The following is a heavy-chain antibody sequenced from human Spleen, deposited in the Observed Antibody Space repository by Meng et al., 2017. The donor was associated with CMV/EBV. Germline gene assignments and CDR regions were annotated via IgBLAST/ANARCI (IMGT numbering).Heavy chain of an antibody. V-gene: IGHV3-21*01. Sequence: ETLSLTCAASGFTFRSYSMHWVRQAPGKGLEWVSSISTSSNYIYYADSVKGRFTISRDNAKTSLYLQMNSLRVEDTAVYYCARDRIVGATAFDYWGQGTLVTVSS. CDR3: ARDRIVGATAFDY. J-gene: IGHJ4*02. D-gene: IGHD1-26*01. CDR2: ISTSSNYI. CDR1: GFTFRSYS.